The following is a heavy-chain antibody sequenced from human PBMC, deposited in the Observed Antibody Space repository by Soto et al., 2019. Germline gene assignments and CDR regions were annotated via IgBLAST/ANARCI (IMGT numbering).Heavy chain of an antibody. CDR2: ISYDGSNK. Sequence: PGGSLRLSCTASGFTFISYAMHWVRQAPCKGLEWVAVISYDGSNKYYADSVKGRFTISRDNSKNTLYLQMNSLRAEDTAVYYCARGLAVGHWSYFDYWGQGTLVTVSS. D-gene: IGHD3-3*01. CDR3: ARGLAVGHWSYFDY. V-gene: IGHV3-30-3*01. J-gene: IGHJ4*02. CDR1: GFTFISYA.